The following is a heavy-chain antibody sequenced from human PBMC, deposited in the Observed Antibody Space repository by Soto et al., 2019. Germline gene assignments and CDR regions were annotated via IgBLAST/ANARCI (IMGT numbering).Heavy chain of an antibody. Sequence: EVQLLESGGGLVQPGGSLRLSCSAYGFTFSSYAMSWVRQAPGKGLEWVSAISGSGGSTYYADSVKGRFTITRDNSKNTLYLKMNSVRAEDTAVYYCAKDHEIAVAPLVFDYWGQGTLVTVSS. CDR2: ISGSGGST. V-gene: IGHV3-23*01. J-gene: IGHJ4*02. CDR3: AKDHEIAVAPLVFDY. CDR1: GFTFSSYA. D-gene: IGHD6-19*01.